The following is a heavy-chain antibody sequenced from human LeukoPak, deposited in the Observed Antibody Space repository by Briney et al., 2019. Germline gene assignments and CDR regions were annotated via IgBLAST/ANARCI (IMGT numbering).Heavy chain of an antibody. D-gene: IGHD3-10*01. CDR1: GGSISSGDYY. J-gene: IGHJ4*02. V-gene: IGHV4-30-4*01. CDR2: IYYSGST. Sequence: SQTLSLTCTVSGGSISSGDYYWSWIRQPPGKGLEWIGYIYYSGSTYYNPSLKSRVTISVDRSKNQFSLKLSSVTAADTAVYYCARGTPGSYSAFDYWGQGTLVTVSS. CDR3: ARGTPGSYSAFDY.